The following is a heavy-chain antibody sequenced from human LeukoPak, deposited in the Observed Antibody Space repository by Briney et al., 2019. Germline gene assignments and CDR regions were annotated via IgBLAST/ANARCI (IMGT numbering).Heavy chain of an antibody. Sequence: PSETLSLTCTVSGGSISSYYWSWIRQPPGKGLEWIGYIYYSGSTNYNPSLKSRVTISVDTSKNQFSLKLSSVTAADTAVYYCARVNYDFWSGYYPSGGGYYYHYMDVWGKGTTVTVSS. D-gene: IGHD3-3*01. CDR3: ARVNYDFWSGYYPSGGGYYYHYMDV. V-gene: IGHV4-59*01. J-gene: IGHJ6*03. CDR2: IYYSGST. CDR1: GGSISSYY.